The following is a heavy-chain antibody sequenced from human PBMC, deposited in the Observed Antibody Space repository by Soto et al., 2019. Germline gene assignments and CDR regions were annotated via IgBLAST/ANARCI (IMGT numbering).Heavy chain of an antibody. Sequence: QVQLQESGPGLVKTSQTQSLTCTVAGGTISSGGYYWNWIRQHPGKGLEWIGYIYYIGSTYYNPSLKSRVTISLDTSKNQFSLKLSSVTAADTAVYYCARSVFPWGQGTLVTVSS. CDR1: GGTISSGGYY. J-gene: IGHJ5*02. V-gene: IGHV4-31*03. CDR2: IYYIGST. CDR3: ARSVFP.